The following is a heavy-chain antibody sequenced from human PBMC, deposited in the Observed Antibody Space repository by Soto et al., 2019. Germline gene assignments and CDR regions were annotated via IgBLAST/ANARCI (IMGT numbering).Heavy chain of an antibody. CDR2: ISSSSSYI. Sequence: GGSLRLSCAASGFTFSSYSMNWVRQAPGKGLEWVSSISSSSSYIYYADSVKGRFTISRDNAKNSLYLQMNRLRAEDTAVHYRARDGSSRWGFDYYDRDVWGKGTRVTVSS. J-gene: IGHJ6*03. D-gene: IGHD6-13*01. V-gene: IGHV3-21*04. CDR3: ARDGSSRWGFDYYDRDV. CDR1: GFTFSSYS.